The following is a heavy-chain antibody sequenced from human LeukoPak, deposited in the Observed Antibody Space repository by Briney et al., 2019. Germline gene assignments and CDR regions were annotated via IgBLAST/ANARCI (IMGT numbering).Heavy chain of an antibody. CDR3: AELGITMIGGV. V-gene: IGHV3-66*01. CDR1: EFTVSNNY. J-gene: IGHJ6*04. CDR2: VYSGGFT. D-gene: IGHD3-10*02. Sequence: GGSLRLSCAASEFTVSNNYMSWVRQAPGKGLEWVSVVYSGGFTFYADSVKGRFTISRDKSKNTLYLQMNSLRAEDTAVYYCAELGITMIGGVWGKGTTVTISS.